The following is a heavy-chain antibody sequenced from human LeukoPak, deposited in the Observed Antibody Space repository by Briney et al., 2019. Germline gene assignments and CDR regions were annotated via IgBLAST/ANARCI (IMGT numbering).Heavy chain of an antibody. D-gene: IGHD5-24*01. V-gene: IGHV4-59*01. Sequence: PSETLSLTCTVSGGSISSYYWSWIRQPPGKGLEWIGYIYYSGSTNYNPSLKSRVTISVDTSKNQFSLKLSSVTAADTAVYYCARDFRGRDGYNGNYYYYGMDIWGQGTTVTVSS. CDR2: IYYSGST. J-gene: IGHJ6*02. CDR1: GGSISSYY. CDR3: ARDFRGRDGYNGNYYYYGMDI.